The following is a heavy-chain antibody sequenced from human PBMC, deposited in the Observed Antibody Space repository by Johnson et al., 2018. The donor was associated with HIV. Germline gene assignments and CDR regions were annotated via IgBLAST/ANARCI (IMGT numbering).Heavy chain of an antibody. Sequence: QVLLVESGGGVVQPGRSLRLSCAASGFTFSSYAMHWVRQAPGKGLEWVAVISYDGSNKYYADSVKGRFTISRDNSKNTLYLQMNSLKTEDTAVYYCTTPGGTRGVFAFDIWGQGTMVTVSS. V-gene: IGHV3-30*04. CDR3: TTPGGTRGVFAFDI. CDR2: ISYDGSNK. D-gene: IGHD4-23*01. J-gene: IGHJ3*02. CDR1: GFTFSSYA.